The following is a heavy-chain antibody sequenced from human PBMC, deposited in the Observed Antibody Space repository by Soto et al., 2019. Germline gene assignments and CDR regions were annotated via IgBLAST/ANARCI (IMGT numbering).Heavy chain of an antibody. J-gene: IGHJ4*02. CDR2: IYYNGIT. CDR1: RGSVSSGGYY. D-gene: IGHD3-10*01. Sequence: QVQLQESGPGLVKPSQTLSLTCTVSRGSVSSGGYYWSWIRQHPGKGLEWIGYIYYNGITDYNPSLKSRLIISVDTSKNPVSLILSSVTAADTAVYYCARARFYGSERTVFDFWGQGTLVTVSS. V-gene: IGHV4-31*03. CDR3: ARARFYGSERTVFDF.